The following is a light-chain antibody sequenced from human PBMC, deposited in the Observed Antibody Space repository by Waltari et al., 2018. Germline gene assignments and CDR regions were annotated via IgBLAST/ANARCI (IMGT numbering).Light chain of an antibody. V-gene: IGKV3-20*01. J-gene: IGKJ2*01. CDR2: GAS. Sequence: EIVLTQSPGTLSLSPGESAPISCSASQSVSSNYLGWYQQKPGQAPRLLIYGASNRATGVPDRFSGSGSGTAFTLTISRLEPEDFAVYYCQQYGSSPPKYTFGQGTKLEI. CDR1: QSVSSNY. CDR3: QQYGSSPPKYT.